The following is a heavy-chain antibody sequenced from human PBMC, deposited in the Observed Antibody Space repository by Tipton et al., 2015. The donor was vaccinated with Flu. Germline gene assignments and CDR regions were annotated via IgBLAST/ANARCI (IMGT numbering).Heavy chain of an antibody. J-gene: IGHJ4*02. CDR3: ASGPRDSCCYYYARF. CDR1: DDSISSGTYY. Sequence: TLSLTCTVPDDSISSGTYYWGWVRQPAGKGLEWIGRVSARESARYNPSLKSRVYISLDTTKRQFSLSLYSMTAADTAVYFCASGPRDSCCYYYARFWGQGTLVTVSS. D-gene: IGHD3-22*01. V-gene: IGHV4-61*02. CDR2: VSARESA.